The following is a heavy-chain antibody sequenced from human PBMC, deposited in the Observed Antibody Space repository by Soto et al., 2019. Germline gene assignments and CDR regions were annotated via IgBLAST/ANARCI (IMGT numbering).Heavy chain of an antibody. V-gene: IGHV3-48*03. J-gene: IGHJ3*02. CDR2: ISSSGSTI. CDR1: GCTFSSDE. Sequence: PGGSRRLSCAATGCTFSSDEMNWVSQAPGKGLEWVSYISSSGSTIYYADSVKGRFTISRDNAKNSLYLQMNSLRAEDTAVYYCARESSSSSAEMSGDAFDIWGQGT. D-gene: IGHD6-6*01. CDR3: ARESSSSSAEMSGDAFDI.